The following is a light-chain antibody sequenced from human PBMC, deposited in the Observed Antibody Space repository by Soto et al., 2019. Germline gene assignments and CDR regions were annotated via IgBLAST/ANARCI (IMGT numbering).Light chain of an antibody. CDR2: GAS. Sequence: EIVLTQSPATLSLSPGERATLSCRASQSVTNYSAWYQQNPGQAPRLLIYGASNRATGIPARFSGSGSGTDFTLTISSLEPEDFAVYYCQQRSNWPSGTFGQGTKVDIK. CDR3: QQRSNWPSGT. CDR1: QSVTNY. J-gene: IGKJ1*01. V-gene: IGKV3-11*01.